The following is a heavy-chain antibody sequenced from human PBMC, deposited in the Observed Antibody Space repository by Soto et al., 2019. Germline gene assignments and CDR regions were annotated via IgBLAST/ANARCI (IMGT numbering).Heavy chain of an antibody. CDR1: EFTFNNYW. D-gene: IGHD1-26*01. CDR3: ARDANTVGVAGGMDV. Sequence: EVQLVESGGGLVQPGGSLRLSCAASEFTFNNYWIHWVRQAPGKGLVWVSRINSDGSSTTYADSVKGRFTISRDKAKNTLYLQMISLRAEDTAVYYCARDANTVGVAGGMDVWGQGTTVTVSS. J-gene: IGHJ6*02. V-gene: IGHV3-74*01. CDR2: INSDGSST.